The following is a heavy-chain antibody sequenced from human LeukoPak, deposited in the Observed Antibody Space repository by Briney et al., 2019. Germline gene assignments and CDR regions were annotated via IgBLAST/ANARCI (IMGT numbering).Heavy chain of an antibody. CDR1: VYSFTSYW. J-gene: IGHJ3*02. Sequence: GESLKISRKGSVYSFTSYWIGWVRQMPGKGLEWMGIIYPGDSDTRYSPSFQGQVTVSADKPISTPYLQWSSLKASDTAVYFCARPRAVAGSGAFDIWGQGTMVTVSS. CDR2: IYPGDSDT. V-gene: IGHV5-51*01. CDR3: ARPRAVAGSGAFDI. D-gene: IGHD6-19*01.